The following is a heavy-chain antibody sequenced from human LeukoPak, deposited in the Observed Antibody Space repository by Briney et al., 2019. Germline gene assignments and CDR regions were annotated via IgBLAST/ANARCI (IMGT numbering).Heavy chain of an antibody. D-gene: IGHD3-9*01. CDR2: INHSGST. J-gene: IGHJ4*02. Sequence: SETLSLTCAVYGGSFSGYYWSWIRQPPGKGLEWIGEINHSGSTNYNPSLKSRVTISVDTSKNQFSLKLSSVTAADTAVYYCARGPDLTGYYFYFDYWGQGTLVTVSS. CDR1: GGSFSGYY. CDR3: ARGPDLTGYYFYFDY. V-gene: IGHV4-34*01.